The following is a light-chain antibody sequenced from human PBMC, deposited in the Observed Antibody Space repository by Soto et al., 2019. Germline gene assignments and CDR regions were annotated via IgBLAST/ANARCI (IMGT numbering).Light chain of an antibody. CDR2: DAS. CDR3: QQFNSYPQFT. Sequence: AIQLTPSPSSLSASVGDRVTITCRASQGISSALAWYQQKPGKAPKLLIYDASSLESGVPSRFSGSGSGTDFTLTISSLQPEDFATYYCQQFNSYPQFTFGPGTKVDI. V-gene: IGKV1-13*02. CDR1: QGISSA. J-gene: IGKJ3*01.